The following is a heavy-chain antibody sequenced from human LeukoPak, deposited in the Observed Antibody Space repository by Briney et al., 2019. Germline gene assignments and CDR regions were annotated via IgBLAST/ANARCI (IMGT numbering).Heavy chain of an antibody. D-gene: IGHD2-2*01. CDR1: GSTFSSYA. J-gene: IGHJ4*02. Sequence: GGSLRLSCAASGSTFSSYAMSWVRQAPGKGLEWVSAISGSGGSTYYADSVKGRFTISRDNSKNTLYLQMNSLRAEDTAVYYCAKDRPIVVVPAVYFDYWGQGTLVTVSS. V-gene: IGHV3-23*01. CDR3: AKDRPIVVVPAVYFDY. CDR2: ISGSGGST.